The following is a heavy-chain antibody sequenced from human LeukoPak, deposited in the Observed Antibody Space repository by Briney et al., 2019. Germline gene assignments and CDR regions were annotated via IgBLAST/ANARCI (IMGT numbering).Heavy chain of an antibody. D-gene: IGHD4-11*01. J-gene: IGHJ4*02. CDR1: GYTFISYG. Sequence: ASVKVSCKASGYTFISYGINWVRQAPGQGLEWMGITDPIGGSTNYAQKFQGRVTMTRDTSTSTVYMELSSLRSEDSAVYYCARWTTTYLDYWGQGTLVTVSS. CDR3: ARWTTTYLDY. V-gene: IGHV1-46*01. CDR2: TDPIGGST.